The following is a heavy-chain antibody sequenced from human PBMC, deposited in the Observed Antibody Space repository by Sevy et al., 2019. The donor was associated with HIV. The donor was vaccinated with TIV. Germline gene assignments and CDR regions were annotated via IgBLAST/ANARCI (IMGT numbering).Heavy chain of an antibody. V-gene: IGHV3-30*18. CDR3: AKDRSTIVVVVAASWGMDV. CDR1: GFTFSSYG. CDR2: ISYDGSNK. Sequence: GGSLRLSCAASGFTFSSYGMHWVRQAPGKGLEWVAVISYDGSNKYYADSVKGRFTISRENSKNTLYLQMNSLRAEDTAVYYCAKDRSTIVVVVAASWGMDVWGQGTTVTVSS. D-gene: IGHD2-15*01. J-gene: IGHJ6*02.